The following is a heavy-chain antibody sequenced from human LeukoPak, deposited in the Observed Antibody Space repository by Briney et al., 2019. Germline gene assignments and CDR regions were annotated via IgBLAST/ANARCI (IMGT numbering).Heavy chain of an antibody. CDR1: GYTFTGYY. V-gene: IGHV1-2*06. CDR2: INPNSGGT. CDR3: ARVGPPGIAVADTN. Sequence: ASVKVSCKXSGYTFTGYYMHWVRQAPRQGLEWMGRINPNSGGTNYAQKFQGRVTMTRDTSISTAYMELSRLRSDDTAVYYCARVGPPGIAVADTNWGQGTLVTVSS. J-gene: IGHJ4*02. D-gene: IGHD6-19*01.